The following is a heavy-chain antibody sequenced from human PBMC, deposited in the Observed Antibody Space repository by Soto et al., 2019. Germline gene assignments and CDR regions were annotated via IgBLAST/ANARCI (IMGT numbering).Heavy chain of an antibody. CDR3: ARHYCSSTSCYENFDY. J-gene: IGHJ4*02. CDR1: GGSISSSNYH. Sequence: SETLSLTCTVSGGSISSSNYHWGWIRQPPGKGLEWIGGIYYSGSTYYNPSLNSRVTISVDTSKNQFSLKLSSVTAADTAVYYCARHYCSSTSCYENFDYWGQGTLVTVSS. CDR2: IYYSGST. D-gene: IGHD2-2*01. V-gene: IGHV4-39*01.